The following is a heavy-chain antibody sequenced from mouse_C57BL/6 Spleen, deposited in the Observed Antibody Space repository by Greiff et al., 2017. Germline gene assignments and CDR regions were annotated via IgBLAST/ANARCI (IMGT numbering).Heavy chain of an antibody. V-gene: IGHV1-52*01. Sequence: VQLQQPGAELVRPGSSVKLSCKASGYTFTSYWMNWVNQTPIQGLEWIGNIDPSDSETHSNQNFKDKATLTVDNADSTAYMQLSSLTSEDSAVYYWARDDYGFAYWGQGTLVTVSA. J-gene: IGHJ3*01. CDR3: ARDDYGFAY. D-gene: IGHD2-4*01. CDR2: IDPSDSET. CDR1: GYTFTSYW.